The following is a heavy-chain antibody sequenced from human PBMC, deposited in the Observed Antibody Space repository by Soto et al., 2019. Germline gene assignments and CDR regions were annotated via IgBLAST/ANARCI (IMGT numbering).Heavy chain of an antibody. CDR3: ARQIGRGSWSLGH. D-gene: IGHD2-15*01. J-gene: IGHJ1*01. V-gene: IGHV4-39*01. Sequence: PSETLSLTCSVSGASISTSDYWWGWIRQPPGKGLEWVGSIFYSGDTFYRPSLKSRVTILIDTSKNQFSMRLTSVTDADTAVYYCARQIGRGSWSLGHWGQGALVTVS. CDR1: GASISTSDYW. CDR2: IFYSGDT.